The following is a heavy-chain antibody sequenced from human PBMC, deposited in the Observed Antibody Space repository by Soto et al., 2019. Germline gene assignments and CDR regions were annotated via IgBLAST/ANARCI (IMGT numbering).Heavy chain of an antibody. D-gene: IGHD7-27*01. J-gene: IGHJ4*02. CDR2: ISYDGSNK. CDR1: GFTFSSYA. CDR3: ARDPSRQPWGYFDY. V-gene: IGHV3-30-3*01. Sequence: QVQLVESGGGVVQPGRSLRLSCAASGFTFSSYAMHWVRQAPGKGLEWVAAISYDGSNKYYADSVKGRFTISRDNSKNTLYLQMNSLRAEDTAVYYCARDPSRQPWGYFDYWGQGTLVTVSS.